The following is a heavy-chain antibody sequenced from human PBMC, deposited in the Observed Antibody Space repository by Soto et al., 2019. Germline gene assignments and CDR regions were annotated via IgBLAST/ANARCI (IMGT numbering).Heavy chain of an antibody. CDR3: AKDSHSISGWPSVFDY. Sequence: EVQLLESGGGLVQPGGSLRLSCAASGFTFSSYAMSWVRQAPGKGLEWVSAISGSGGSTYYADSVKGLFTISRDNSKNTLYLQMNSLRAEDTAVYYCAKDSHSISGWPSVFDYWGQGTLVTVSS. CDR2: ISGSGGST. D-gene: IGHD6-19*01. CDR1: GFTFSSYA. V-gene: IGHV3-23*01. J-gene: IGHJ4*02.